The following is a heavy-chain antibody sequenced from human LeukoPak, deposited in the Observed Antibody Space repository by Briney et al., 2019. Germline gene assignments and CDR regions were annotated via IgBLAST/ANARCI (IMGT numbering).Heavy chain of an antibody. J-gene: IGHJ4*02. Sequence: SETLPLTCTVSGGSISSSHYYWGWLRQPPGKGLEWLATIYYSGSTDYNTSLKSRITISADTSKKQFSLKLRSVTAADTAVYYCARQGFYDFHFDTWGQGTLVTVSS. CDR2: IYYSGST. V-gene: IGHV4-39*01. CDR3: ARQGFYDFHFDT. CDR1: GGSISSSHYY. D-gene: IGHD3-3*01.